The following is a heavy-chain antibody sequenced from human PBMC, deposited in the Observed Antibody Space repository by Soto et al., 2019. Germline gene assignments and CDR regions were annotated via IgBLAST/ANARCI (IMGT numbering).Heavy chain of an antibody. CDR1: GFSFSDYY. V-gene: IGHV3-11*06. J-gene: IGHJ1*01. CDR3: VRGGTRYYFDRSGQES. CDR2: INNSSHHA. D-gene: IGHD3-22*01. Sequence: QAQLVESGGGLVKPGGSLRLSCGTSGFSFSDYYMGWIRQAPGKGLEWVSYINNSSHHADYADSVRGRFAISRDNAKSTRYLEMRSLGVDDTAVYYCVRGGTRYYFDRSGQESWGQGVLVTVSS.